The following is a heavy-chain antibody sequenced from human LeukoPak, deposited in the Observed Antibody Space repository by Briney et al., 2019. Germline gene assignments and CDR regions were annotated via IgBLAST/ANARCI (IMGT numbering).Heavy chain of an antibody. CDR3: ARGSHCGGDCYSLFES. Sequence: GGSLRLSCAASGVSFSSNTMMWVRQAPGKGLEWVSAISGSGGATNYADSVKGRFTISRDNAKNTLYLQMDSLRVEDTAVYYCARGSHCGGDCYSLFESWGQGTLATVSS. V-gene: IGHV3-23*01. CDR1: GVSFSSNT. J-gene: IGHJ1*01. CDR2: ISGSGGAT. D-gene: IGHD2-21*02.